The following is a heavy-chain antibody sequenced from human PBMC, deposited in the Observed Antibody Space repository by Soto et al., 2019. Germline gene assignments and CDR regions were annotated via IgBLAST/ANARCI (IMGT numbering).Heavy chain of an antibody. J-gene: IGHJ3*02. V-gene: IGHV1-8*01. Sequence: QVQLVQSGAEVKKPGASVKVSCKASGYTSTSYDINWVRQATGQGLEWMGWMNPNSGNTGYAQKFQGRVTMTRSTSISTAYMELSSLTSEDTAVYYCVKYPSMVLDAFDIWGQGTKVTVSS. D-gene: IGHD2-8*01. CDR3: VKYPSMVLDAFDI. CDR2: MNPNSGNT. CDR1: GYTSTSYD.